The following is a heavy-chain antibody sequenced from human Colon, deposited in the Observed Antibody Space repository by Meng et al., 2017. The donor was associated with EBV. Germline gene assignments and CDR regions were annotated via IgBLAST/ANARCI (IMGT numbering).Heavy chain of an antibody. Sequence: LPEWGPGLGGPPGTLSRTCAVAGASISSNNWWGWVRQPPGKGLEWIGEIYRGGNTNYNPSLKSRVTISVDRSNDQFSLSLSSVTAADTAVYYCARGNAYNAPSFDYWGQGTLVTVSS. CDR1: GASISSNNW. J-gene: IGHJ4*02. CDR3: ARGNAYNAPSFDY. V-gene: IGHV4-4*03. D-gene: IGHD5-24*01. CDR2: IYRGGNT.